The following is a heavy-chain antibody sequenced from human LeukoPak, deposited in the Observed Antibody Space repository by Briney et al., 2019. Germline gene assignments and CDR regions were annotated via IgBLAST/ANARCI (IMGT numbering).Heavy chain of an antibody. D-gene: IGHD3/OR15-3a*01. CDR1: GFTFSHCG. Sequence: GGSLRLSCATSGFTFSHCGMHWVRQAPGKGLEWVAVIWSDGTEQYYGDSVKGRFTISRDNSKKTVYLQMNSLRVEDTAVYYCAKDAQRGFDFSNSLESWGQGTLVTVSS. J-gene: IGHJ4*02. CDR3: AKDAQRGFDFSNSLES. CDR2: IWSDGTEQ. V-gene: IGHV3-33*06.